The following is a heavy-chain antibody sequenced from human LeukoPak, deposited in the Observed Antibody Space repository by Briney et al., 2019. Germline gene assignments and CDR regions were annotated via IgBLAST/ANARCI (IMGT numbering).Heavy chain of an antibody. J-gene: IGHJ5*02. V-gene: IGHV3-23*01. Sequence: GGSLRLSCAASGFTFSSYAMSWVRQAPGKGLEWVSAISGSGSSTYYADSVKGRFTISRDNSKNTLYLQMNSLRAEDTAVYYCAKSKAAAGRLNWFDPWGQGTLVSDCS. CDR3: AKSKAAAGRLNWFDP. CDR2: ISGSGSST. D-gene: IGHD6-13*01. CDR1: GFTFSSYA.